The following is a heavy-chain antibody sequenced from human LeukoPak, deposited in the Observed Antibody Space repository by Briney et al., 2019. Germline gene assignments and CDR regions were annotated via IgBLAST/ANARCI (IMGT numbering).Heavy chain of an antibody. D-gene: IGHD3-16*01. CDR1: GYTFTSYG. V-gene: IGHV1-18*01. Sequence: ASVKVSCKASGYTFTSYGISWVRQAPGQGLEWMGWISAYNGNTNYAQKLQGRVTMTTDTSTSTAYMELRSLRSDDTAVYYCARDHHDYVWGSYGDYWGQGTLVTVSS. CDR3: ARDHHDYVWGSYGDY. CDR2: ISAYNGNT. J-gene: IGHJ4*02.